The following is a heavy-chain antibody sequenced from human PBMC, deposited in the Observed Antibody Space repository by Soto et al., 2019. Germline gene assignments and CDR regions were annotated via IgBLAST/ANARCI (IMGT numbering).Heavy chain of an antibody. J-gene: IGHJ4*02. CDR3: ARARIAARWKSSDY. D-gene: IGHD6-6*01. CDR2: INHSGST. CDR1: GGSFSGYY. Sequence: QVQLQQWGAGLLKPSETLSLTCAVYGGSFSGYYWSWIRQPPGKGLEWIGEINHSGSTNYNPSLKSRVTTSVDTSKNQFSLKLSSVTAADTAVYYCARARIAARWKSSDYWGQGTLVTVSS. V-gene: IGHV4-34*01.